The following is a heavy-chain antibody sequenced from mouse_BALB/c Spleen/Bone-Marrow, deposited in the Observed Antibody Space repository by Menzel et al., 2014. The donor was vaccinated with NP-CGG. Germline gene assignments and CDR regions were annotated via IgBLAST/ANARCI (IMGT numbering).Heavy chain of an antibody. D-gene: IGHD1-1*01. CDR1: GYTFTSYT. J-gene: IGHJ2*01. CDR2: IDPSNTYT. V-gene: IGHV1-4*02. CDR3: AREDIITAYFDY. Sequence: QVQLQQSAAELARPGASVKMSCKASGYTFTSYTMQWVKQRPGQGLKWIGYIDPSNTYTDYNQKFRDKTTLTADKSSSTAYMQLTSLTSEDSAVYYCAREDIITAYFDYWGQGTTLTVSS.